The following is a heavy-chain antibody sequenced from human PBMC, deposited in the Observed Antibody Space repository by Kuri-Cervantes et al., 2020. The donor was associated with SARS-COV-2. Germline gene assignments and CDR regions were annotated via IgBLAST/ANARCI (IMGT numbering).Heavy chain of an antibody. J-gene: IGHJ6*02. CDR1: GFTFSNYA. CDR2: ISYDGSDK. V-gene: IGHV3-30*07. D-gene: IGHD3-9*01. Sequence: GESLKISCAASGFTFSNYAIHWVRRAPGKGLEWVALISYDGSDKNYADSVKGRFTISRDNSKNTLYLQMNSLKTEDTAVYYCTTTSTIQYYYYYYGMDVWGQGTTVTVSS. CDR3: TTTSTIQYYYYYYGMDV.